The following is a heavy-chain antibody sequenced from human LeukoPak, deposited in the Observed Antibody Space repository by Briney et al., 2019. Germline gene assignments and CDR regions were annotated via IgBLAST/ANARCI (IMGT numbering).Heavy chain of an antibody. Sequence: SETLSLTCTVSGGSISNYYWSWIRQPPGKGLEFIGYVYYTGNTNYNPSLRSRVTLSVDTSKNQFPLKLSTVTAADTAVYYCARKLDCGGDCHDAFDIWGQGTMVTVSS. CDR1: GGSISNYY. CDR3: ARKLDCGGDCHDAFDI. J-gene: IGHJ3*02. V-gene: IGHV4-59*01. CDR2: VYYTGNT. D-gene: IGHD2-21*02.